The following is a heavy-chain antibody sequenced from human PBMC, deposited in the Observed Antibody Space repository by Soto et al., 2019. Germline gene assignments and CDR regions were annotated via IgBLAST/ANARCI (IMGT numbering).Heavy chain of an antibody. CDR2: IIPTGST. Sequence: QVQLQQWGAGLLKPSETLSLTCAVYGESFSGFSWSWIRQSPGEGLEWIGEIIPTGSTNYNPSLKSRVTISVDTSKTRFSRKLTSVTVADTAVYYCARATIQRHPLGLHPPSSRTLDYWGQGSRVTVSS. CDR1: GESFSGFS. J-gene: IGHJ4*02. D-gene: IGHD4-4*01. CDR3: ARATIQRHPLGLHPPSSRTLDY. V-gene: IGHV4-34*02.